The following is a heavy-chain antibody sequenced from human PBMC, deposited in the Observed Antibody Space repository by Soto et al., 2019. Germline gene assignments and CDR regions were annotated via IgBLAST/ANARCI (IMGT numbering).Heavy chain of an antibody. CDR2: IYPGDSET. Sequence: GESLKISCKGSGYSFSTYWIAWVRQMPGKGLEWMGIIYPGDSETTYSPSFQGQVTISADKSISTAHLQWSSLKASDTAIYYCARHGVAYHPNYYMDVWGKGTTVTVSS. CDR3: ARHGVAYHPNYYMDV. D-gene: IGHD2-2*01. CDR1: GYSFSTYW. V-gene: IGHV5-51*01. J-gene: IGHJ6*03.